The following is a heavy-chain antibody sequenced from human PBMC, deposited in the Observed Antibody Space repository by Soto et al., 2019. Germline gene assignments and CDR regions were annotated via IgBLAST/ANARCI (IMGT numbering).Heavy chain of an antibody. CDR3: ARRPNIGVDY. V-gene: IGHV4-39*01. CDR1: GDSISTSIYF. Sequence: PSETLSLTCTVSGDSISTSIYFWGWIRQPPGKRLEWIGSISSSGNTFYNPSLKSRVSISVDTSKNQFSLKLSSVTAADTAVYYCARRPNIGVDYWGQGALVTVSS. D-gene: IGHD5-12*01. CDR2: ISSSGNT. J-gene: IGHJ4*02.